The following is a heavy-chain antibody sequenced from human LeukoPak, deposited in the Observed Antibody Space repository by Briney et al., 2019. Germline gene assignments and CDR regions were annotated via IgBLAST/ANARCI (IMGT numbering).Heavy chain of an antibody. V-gene: IGHV4-39*01. CDR2: IYYTGST. Sequence: SETLSLTCTVSGGSISSSSYYLGWIRQPPGKGLEWIGSIYYTGSTYYNPSLKSRVTISVDTSKNQFSLKLSSVTAADTAVYYCARTSVHDAFDIWGQGTMVTVSS. CDR3: ARTSVHDAFDI. D-gene: IGHD6-19*01. CDR1: GGSISSSSYY. J-gene: IGHJ3*02.